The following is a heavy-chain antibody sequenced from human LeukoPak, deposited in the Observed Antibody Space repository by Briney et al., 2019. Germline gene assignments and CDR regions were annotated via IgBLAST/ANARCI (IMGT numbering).Heavy chain of an antibody. CDR3: ARGIGTTAYFDY. Sequence: GGSLRLSCAASGFTFSSYSFNWVRQAPGKGLKWVSSISGSSDYRSYADSVKGRFTISRDNAKNSLYLQVNSLRAEDTAVYYCARGIGTTAYFDYWGQGTLVTVSS. D-gene: IGHD1-1*01. J-gene: IGHJ4*02. V-gene: IGHV3-21*01. CDR1: GFTFSSYS. CDR2: ISGSSDYR.